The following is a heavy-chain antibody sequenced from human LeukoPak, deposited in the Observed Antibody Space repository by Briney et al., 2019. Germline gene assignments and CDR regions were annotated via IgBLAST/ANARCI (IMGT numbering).Heavy chain of an antibody. Sequence: GGSLRLSCAASGFTVSSNYMSWVRQAPGKGLEWVSVIYSGDSTQYADSVKGRFTISRDNSKNTLYLQMNSLRAEDTAVYYCASRHYDFGYYWGQGTLVTVSS. D-gene: IGHD4-17*01. CDR2: IYSGDST. J-gene: IGHJ4*02. CDR3: ASRHYDFGYY. CDR1: GFTVSSNY. V-gene: IGHV3-53*01.